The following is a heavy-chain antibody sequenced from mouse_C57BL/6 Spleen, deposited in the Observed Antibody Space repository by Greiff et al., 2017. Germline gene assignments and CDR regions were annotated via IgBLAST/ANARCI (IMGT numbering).Heavy chain of an antibody. J-gene: IGHJ4*01. CDR2: IGPGSGST. Sequence: VQLQQSGAELVKPGASVKISCKASGYTFTDYYINWVKQRPGQGLEWIGKIGPGSGSTYYNEKFKGKATLTADKSSSTAYMQLSSLTSEDSAVYFCARSDYYGSSDYYAMDYWGQGTSVTVSS. CDR3: ARSDYYGSSDYYAMDY. CDR1: GYTFTDYY. V-gene: IGHV1-77*01. D-gene: IGHD1-1*01.